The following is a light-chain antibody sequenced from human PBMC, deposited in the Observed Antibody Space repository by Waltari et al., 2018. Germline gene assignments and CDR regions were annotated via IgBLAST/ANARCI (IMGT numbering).Light chain of an antibody. J-gene: IGLJ3*02. CDR2: RNK. CDR1: RSNIGSNY. V-gene: IGLV1-47*01. Sequence: QSVLTQPPSASGTPGQTVPISCSGSRSNIGSNYVYWYQQHPGTAPKLLIYRNKQRPSGVPDRFSGSKSGTSASLAISGLRSEDEADYYCAAWDDSLSGRVFGGGTKVTVL. CDR3: AAWDDSLSGRV.